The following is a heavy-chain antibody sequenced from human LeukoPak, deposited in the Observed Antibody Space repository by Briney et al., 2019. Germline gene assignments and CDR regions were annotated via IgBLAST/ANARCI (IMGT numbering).Heavy chain of an antibody. V-gene: IGHV3-7*01. J-gene: IGHJ5*02. CDR2: VNGDGSEI. D-gene: IGHD4-17*01. CDR3: ARVNGDVYNRNWCDP. CDR1: GFTFSSYW. Sequence: PGGSLRLSCAASGFTFSSYWMSRVRQAPGKGLEWVASVNGDGSEIFYVDSVTGRFAVSRDNVKNSLFLQMSSLRGEDTGVYFCARVNGDVYNRNWCDPWGQGTLVTVSS.